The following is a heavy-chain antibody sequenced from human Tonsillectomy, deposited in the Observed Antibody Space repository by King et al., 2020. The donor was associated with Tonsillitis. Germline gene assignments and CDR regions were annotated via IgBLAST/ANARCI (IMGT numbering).Heavy chain of an antibody. CDR3: AKDVAVAGGVLYFDY. CDR2: VSGSGSST. CDR1: GFTFSSYA. J-gene: IGHJ4*02. Sequence: VQLVQSGGGLVQPGGSLRLSCAASGFTFSSYAMSWVRQAPGKGLEWVSGVSGSGSSTDDADSVKGRFTISRDNSKNTLHLQMNSLRAEDTAVYYCAKDVAVAGGVLYFDYWGQGTLVTVSS. D-gene: IGHD6-19*01. V-gene: IGHV3-23*04.